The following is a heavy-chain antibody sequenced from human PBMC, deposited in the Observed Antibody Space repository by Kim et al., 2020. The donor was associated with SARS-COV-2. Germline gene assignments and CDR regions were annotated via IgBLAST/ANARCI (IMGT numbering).Heavy chain of an antibody. V-gene: IGHV3-53*01. CDR3: ARTLRWRLDY. Sequence: GSTFYADSVKGRLTMSRDTTKNTVHLQMNNLRAEDTAIYYCARTLRWRLDYWGQGTLVTVS. CDR2: GST. J-gene: IGHJ4*02. D-gene: IGHD3-16*01.